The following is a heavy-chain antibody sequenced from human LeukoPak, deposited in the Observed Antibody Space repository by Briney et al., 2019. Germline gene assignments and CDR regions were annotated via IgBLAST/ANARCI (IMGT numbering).Heavy chain of an antibody. CDR1: GYTVSSNY. CDR2: ISVGSDSI. V-gene: IGHV3-23*01. Sequence: GGSLRLSCAASGYTVSSNYMSWVRQAPGKGLEWVPAISVGSDSIYYTDSVKGRFTISRDNSGSTLYLHMNSLRAEDTAIYYCGTHGSGNFGPWRYWGQGTLVTVSS. CDR3: GTHGSGNFGPWRY. J-gene: IGHJ4*02. D-gene: IGHD3-10*01.